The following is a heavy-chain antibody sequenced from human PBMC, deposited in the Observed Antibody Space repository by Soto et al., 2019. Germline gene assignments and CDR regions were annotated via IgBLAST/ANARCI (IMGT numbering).Heavy chain of an antibody. Sequence: EVKLVESGGGLLQPGGSLRLSCAASGFTFSTFEMIWVRQAPGKGLEWVSYISSSGSPIYYADSVKGRFTISRDNAKNSVFLQMNSLRAEDTVIYYCERPQKTSTYHYDSVDAFDIWGQGTMVTVSS. CDR3: ERPQKTSTYHYDSVDAFDI. CDR2: ISSSGSPI. D-gene: IGHD3-22*01. V-gene: IGHV3-48*03. J-gene: IGHJ3*02. CDR1: GFTFSTFE.